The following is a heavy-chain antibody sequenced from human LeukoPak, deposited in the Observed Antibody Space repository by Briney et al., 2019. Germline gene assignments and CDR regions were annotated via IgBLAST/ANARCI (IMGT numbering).Heavy chain of an antibody. V-gene: IGHV3-30*02. CDR2: TRYDGSDK. Sequence: PGGSLRLSCAASGFTFSSYGMHWVRHAPGKGLELVAFTRYDGSDKYYVDSVKGRFTISRDNSKNTLYLQMNSLRAEDTAMYFCAKDRHVWGYSYGQTFDYWGQGTLVIVSS. J-gene: IGHJ4*02. D-gene: IGHD5-18*01. CDR3: AKDRHVWGYSYGQTFDY. CDR1: GFTFSSYG.